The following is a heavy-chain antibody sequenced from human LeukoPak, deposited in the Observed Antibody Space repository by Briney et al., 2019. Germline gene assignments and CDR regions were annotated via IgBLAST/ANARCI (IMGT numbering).Heavy chain of an antibody. V-gene: IGHV4-34*01. Sequence: SETLSLTCAVYGGSFSGYYWSWIRQPPGKGLEWIGEINHSGSTNYNPSLKSRATISVDTSKNQFSLKLSSVTAADTAVYYCARGSGTYNWFDPWGQGTLVTVSS. J-gene: IGHJ5*02. D-gene: IGHD1-26*01. CDR1: GGSFSGYY. CDR2: INHSGST. CDR3: ARGSGTYNWFDP.